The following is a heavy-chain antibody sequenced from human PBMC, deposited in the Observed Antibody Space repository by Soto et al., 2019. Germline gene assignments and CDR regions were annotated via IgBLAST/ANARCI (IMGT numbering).Heavy chain of an antibody. J-gene: IGHJ4*02. V-gene: IGHV3-23*01. CDR3: AKDKLPHDY. CDR2: ISGSGGST. Sequence: EVQLLESGGGLVQPGGSLRLSCAASEFTLSSYAMSWVRQAPGKGLEWVSSISGSGGSTYYADSVKGRFTVSRDNAKNTVYLQMNSLRAEDTAIYYCAKDKLPHDYWGQGTLVTVSS. D-gene: IGHD2-15*01. CDR1: EFTLSSYA.